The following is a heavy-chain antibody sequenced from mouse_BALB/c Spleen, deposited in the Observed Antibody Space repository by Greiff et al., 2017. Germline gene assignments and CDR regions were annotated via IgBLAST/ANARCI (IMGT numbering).Heavy chain of an antibody. V-gene: IGHV3-2*02. CDR3: ARGNGNYPYYFDY. Sequence: VQLQQSGPGLVKPSQSLSLTCTVTGYSITSDYAWNWIRQFPGNKLEWMGYISYSGSTSYNPSLKSRISITRDTSKNQFFLQLNSVTTEDTATYYCARGNGNYPYYFDYWGQGTTLTVSS. CDR1: GYSITSDYA. D-gene: IGHD2-1*01. CDR2: ISYSGST. J-gene: IGHJ2*01.